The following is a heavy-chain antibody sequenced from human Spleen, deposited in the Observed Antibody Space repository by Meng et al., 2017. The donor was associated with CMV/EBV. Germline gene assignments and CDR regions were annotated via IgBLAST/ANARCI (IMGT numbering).Heavy chain of an antibody. D-gene: IGHD2-2*01. J-gene: IGHJ4*02. Sequence: ASVKVSCKASGYTFISFGIYWVRQAPGQGLEWMGRITAFDGNTYYAQKFQGRVTMTTDTSTNIAYLELRSLRSDDTAVYFCARDSMPSYWGQGTLVTSPQ. CDR3: ARDSMPSY. CDR1: GYTFISFG. CDR2: ITAFDGNT. V-gene: IGHV1-18*01.